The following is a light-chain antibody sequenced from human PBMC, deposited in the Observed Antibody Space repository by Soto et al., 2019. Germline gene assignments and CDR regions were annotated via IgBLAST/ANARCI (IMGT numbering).Light chain of an antibody. CDR3: GTWDSSLSAYV. V-gene: IGLV1-51*01. J-gene: IGLJ1*01. CDR1: ISNIGNNY. Sequence: QYVMTQAPSVSAAPGQKVTISCSGSISNIGNNYVSWYQQLSGTAPKLLIYDNNKLPSGIPDRFSGSKSGTSATLGITGLQTGDEADYYCGTWDSSLSAYVFGTGTKVTVL. CDR2: DNN.